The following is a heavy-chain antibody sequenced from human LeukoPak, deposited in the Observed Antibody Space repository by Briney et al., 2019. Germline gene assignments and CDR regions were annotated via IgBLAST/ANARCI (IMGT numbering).Heavy chain of an antibody. Sequence: PGGSLRLSCAASGFTFSSYSMNWVRQAPGKGLEWVSSISSSSSYIYYADSVKGRFTISRDNSKNTLYLQMNSLRAEDTAVYYCARGWGAAADRGVDYWGQGTLVTVSS. CDR2: ISSSSSYI. V-gene: IGHV3-21*01. CDR1: GFTFSSYS. J-gene: IGHJ4*02. D-gene: IGHD6-13*01. CDR3: ARGWGAAADRGVDY.